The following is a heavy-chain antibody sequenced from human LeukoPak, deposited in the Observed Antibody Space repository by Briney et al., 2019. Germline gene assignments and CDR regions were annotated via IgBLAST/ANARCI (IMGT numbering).Heavy chain of an antibody. CDR3: ARDGXTXXXXXXYGMXV. V-gene: IGHV3-48*01. CDR2: ISSGATI. Sequence: GGSLRLSCAASGFTLNNYAMNWVRQAPGKGLEWVSYISSGATIYYADSVKGRFTISRDSAKNSLYLQMNGLRAEDTAVYYCARDGXTXXXXXXYGMXVWGXXTTVTV. CDR1: GFTLNNYA. J-gene: IGHJ6*02.